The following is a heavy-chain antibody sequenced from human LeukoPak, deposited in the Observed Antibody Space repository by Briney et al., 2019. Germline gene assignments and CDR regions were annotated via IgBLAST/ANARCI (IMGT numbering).Heavy chain of an antibody. V-gene: IGHV3-23*01. CDR2: ISGSGGST. CDR3: AKVSGGGLYYDGMDV. Sequence: GESPRLSCAASGFTFSSYAMSWVRQAPGKGLEWVSAISGSGGSTYYADSVKGRFTISRDNSKNTLYLQMNSLRAEDTAVYYCAKVSGGGLYYDGMDVWGQGTTVTVSS. CDR1: GFTFSSYA. J-gene: IGHJ6*02. D-gene: IGHD1-14*01.